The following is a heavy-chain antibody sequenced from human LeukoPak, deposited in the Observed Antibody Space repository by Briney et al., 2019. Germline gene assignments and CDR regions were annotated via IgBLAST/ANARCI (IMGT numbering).Heavy chain of an antibody. CDR2: IYYSGST. V-gene: IGHV4-61*08. J-gene: IGHJ4*02. Sequence: SETLSLTCTVSGGSISSGGYYWSWIRQPPGKGLEWIGYIYYSGSTNYNPSLKSRVTISVDTSKNQFSLKLTSVTAADTAVYYCAGDYRGSLDYWGQGTLVTVSS. CDR1: GGSISSGGYY. D-gene: IGHD3-10*01. CDR3: AGDYRGSLDY.